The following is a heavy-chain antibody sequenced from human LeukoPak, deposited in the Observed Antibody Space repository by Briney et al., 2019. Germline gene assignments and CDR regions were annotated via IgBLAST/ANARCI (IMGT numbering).Heavy chain of an antibody. CDR1: GFTVSSNY. V-gene: IGHV3-66*01. CDR2: IYSGRGT. Sequence: GSLRLSCAASGFTVSSNYMSWVRQAPGKGLEWVSVIYSGRGTNYADSVKGRFTISRDNAKNRLYLQMNSLGAEDTAVYYCASTIGSAGTQYWGQGTLVTVSS. D-gene: IGHD6-13*01. CDR3: ASTIGSAGTQY. J-gene: IGHJ4*02.